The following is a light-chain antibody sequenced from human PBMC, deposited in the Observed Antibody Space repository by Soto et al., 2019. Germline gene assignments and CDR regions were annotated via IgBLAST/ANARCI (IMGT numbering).Light chain of an antibody. CDR2: GAS. V-gene: IGKV3-20*01. CDR1: QSVSSSY. CDR3: QHYGGSEYT. J-gene: IGKJ2*01. Sequence: EVVLTQSPGTLSLSPGDRATLSCRASQSVSSSYLAWYQQKLGQAPRLLIYGASTRATGIPDRFSGSGSGTDFTLTISRLDPEDFAVYFCQHYGGSEYTFGQGTKLEIK.